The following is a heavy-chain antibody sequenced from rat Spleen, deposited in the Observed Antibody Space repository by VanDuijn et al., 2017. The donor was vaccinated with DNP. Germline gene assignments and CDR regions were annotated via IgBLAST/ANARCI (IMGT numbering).Heavy chain of an antibody. CDR1: GFSFRNYD. Sequence: EVQLVESGGGLVQPGRSLKLSCAASGFSFRNYDMAWVRQAPTKGLEWVASISPSGDSTYYRDSGKGRFTVSRDNAKSSLYLQMDSLRSEDTATYFCTKDGRAMDAWGQGTSVTVSS. J-gene: IGHJ4*01. CDR2: ISPSGDST. V-gene: IGHV5-27*01. D-gene: IGHD1-4*01. CDR3: TKDGRAMDA.